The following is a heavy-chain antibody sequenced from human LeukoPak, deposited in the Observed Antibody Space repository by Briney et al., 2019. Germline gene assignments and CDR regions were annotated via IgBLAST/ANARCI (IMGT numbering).Heavy chain of an antibody. CDR3: ARMNYDFWSGPTYYFDY. Sequence: GGSLRLSCAASGFTFSSYSMNWVRQAPGKGLEWVSYISSSGSTIYYADSVKGRFTISRDNAKNSLYLQMNSLRAEDTAVYYCARMNYDFWSGPTYYFDYWGQGTLVTVSS. D-gene: IGHD3-3*01. CDR1: GFTFSSYS. V-gene: IGHV3-48*04. J-gene: IGHJ4*02. CDR2: ISSSGSTI.